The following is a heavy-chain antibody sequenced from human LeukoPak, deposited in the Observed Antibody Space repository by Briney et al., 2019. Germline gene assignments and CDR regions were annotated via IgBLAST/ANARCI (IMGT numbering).Heavy chain of an antibody. CDR1: GYTFTSYG. V-gene: IGHV1-18*01. D-gene: IGHD2-2*01. CDR3: AASCSSTSCSRSNWFDP. CDR2: ISAYNGNT. Sequence: ASVKVSCKASGYTFTSYGISWVRQAPGQGLELMGWISAYNGNTNYAQKLQGRVTMTTDTSTSTAYMELTSLRSDDTAVYYCAASCSSTSCSRSNWFDPWGQGTLVTVSS. J-gene: IGHJ5*02.